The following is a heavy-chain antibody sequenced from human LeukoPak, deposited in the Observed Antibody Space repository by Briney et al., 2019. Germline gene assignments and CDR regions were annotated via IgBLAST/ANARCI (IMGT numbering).Heavy chain of an antibody. V-gene: IGHV1-69*13. Sequence: AASVKVSCKASGGTFSSYAISWVRQAPGQGLEWMGGIIPIFGTANYAQKFQGRVTITADESTSTDYMELSSLRSEDTAVYYCARAMVRGDTNGVLDVWGKGTTVTVSS. CDR3: ARAMVRGDTNGVLDV. CDR1: GGTFSSYA. D-gene: IGHD3-10*01. CDR2: IIPIFGTA. J-gene: IGHJ6*04.